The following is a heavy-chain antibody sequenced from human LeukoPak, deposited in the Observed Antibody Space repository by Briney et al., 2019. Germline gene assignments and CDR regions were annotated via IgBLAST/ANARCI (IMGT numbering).Heavy chain of an antibody. CDR2: MNPNSGNT. Sequence: ASVKVSCKASGYTFTSYDINWVRQATGQGLEWMGWMNPNSGNTGYAQKFQGRVTTTRNTSISTAYMELSSLRSEDTAVYYCAVQTNYFYYMDVWGKGTTVTVSS. CDR3: AVQTNYFYYMDV. CDR1: GYTFTSYD. D-gene: IGHD6-6*01. J-gene: IGHJ6*03. V-gene: IGHV1-8*01.